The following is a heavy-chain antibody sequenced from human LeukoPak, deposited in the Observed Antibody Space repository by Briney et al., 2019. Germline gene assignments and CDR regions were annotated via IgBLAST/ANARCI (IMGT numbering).Heavy chain of an antibody. Sequence: PGGSLRLSCAASGFTFSSYEMNWVRQAPGKGLEWVPYMSSSGSTIYYADSVKGRFTISRDNAKNSLYLQMNSLRAEDTAVYYCARDQTYYYDSSGYRGLDYWGQGTLVTVSS. V-gene: IGHV3-48*03. CDR3: ARDQTYYYDSSGYRGLDY. CDR2: MSSSGSTI. D-gene: IGHD3-22*01. J-gene: IGHJ4*02. CDR1: GFTFSSYE.